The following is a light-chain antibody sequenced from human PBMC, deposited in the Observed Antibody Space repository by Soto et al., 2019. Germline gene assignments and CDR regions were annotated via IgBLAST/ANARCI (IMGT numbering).Light chain of an antibody. V-gene: IGKV3-11*01. Sequence: EIVLTQSPATLSLSPGERATLSCRASQSVSSDLAWYQQKPGQSPRLLIYDSSTRATGIPARFSGTGSGTDFTLTISSLEPEDVATYYCQKYQSAPLTFGGGTKVEIK. CDR1: QSVSSD. CDR2: DSS. J-gene: IGKJ4*01. CDR3: QKYQSAPLT.